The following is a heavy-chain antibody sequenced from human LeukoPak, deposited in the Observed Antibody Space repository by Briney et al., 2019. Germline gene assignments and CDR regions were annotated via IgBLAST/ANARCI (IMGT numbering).Heavy chain of an antibody. CDR1: GYSISRGYY. D-gene: IGHD2-2*01. CDR2: IYHSGST. CDR3: AVTIVVVPAASTYYFDY. J-gene: IGHJ4*02. Sequence: SETLSLTCAVSGYSISRGYYWGWIRQPPGKGLEWIGSIYHSGSTYYNPALKSRVHISVDTSKNQFSLKLSSVTAADTAVYYCAVTIVVVPAASTYYFDYWGQGTLVTVSS. V-gene: IGHV4-38-2*01.